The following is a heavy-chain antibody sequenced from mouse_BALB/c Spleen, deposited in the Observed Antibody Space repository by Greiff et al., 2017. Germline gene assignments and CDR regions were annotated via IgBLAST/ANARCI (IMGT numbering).Heavy chain of an antibody. CDR3: ARVRMITDAMDY. V-gene: IGHV1-7*01. D-gene: IGHD2-4*01. J-gene: IGHJ4*01. CDR1: GYTFTSYW. CDR2: INPSTGYT. Sequence: QVQLQQSGAELAKPGASVKMSCKASGYTFTSYWMHWVKQRPGQGLEWIGYINPSTGYTEYNQKFKDKATLTADKSSSTAYMQLSSLTSEDSAVYYCARVRMITDAMDYWGQGTSVTVSS.